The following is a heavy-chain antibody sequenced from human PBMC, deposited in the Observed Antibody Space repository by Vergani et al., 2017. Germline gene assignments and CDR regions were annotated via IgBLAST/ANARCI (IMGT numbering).Heavy chain of an antibody. J-gene: IGHJ4*02. V-gene: IGHV3-21*01. CDR1: GFTFSRYA. CDR3: ARDRDYVTSSFDY. D-gene: IGHD2-2*01. CDR2: ISPTIDNK. Sequence: EVNLVESGGGLVKPGGSLRVSCAASGFTFSRYAMNWVRQAPGKGLEWVSSISPTIDNKPYSDSVKGRFTISRDNVKNSLYLHMDSLRVEDTAIYYCARDRDYVTSSFDYWGQGIFVTVSS.